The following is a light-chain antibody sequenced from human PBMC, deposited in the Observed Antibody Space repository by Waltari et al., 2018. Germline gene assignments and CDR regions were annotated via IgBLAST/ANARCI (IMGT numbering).Light chain of an antibody. J-gene: IGKJ1*01. CDR1: QSIGRS. CDR3: QHYVRLPVT. Sequence: EIMLTQSPGTLSLSPGERATLSCRTSQSIGRSLAGYQQKPGQAPRLLIYGASSRATDIPDRFSGSGSGTDFSLTINRLEPEDSALYYCQHYVRLPVTFGQGTKVEIK. CDR2: GAS. V-gene: IGKV3-20*01.